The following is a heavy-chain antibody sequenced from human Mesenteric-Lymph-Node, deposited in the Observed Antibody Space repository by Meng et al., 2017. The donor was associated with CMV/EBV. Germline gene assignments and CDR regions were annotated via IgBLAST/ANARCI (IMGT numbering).Heavy chain of an antibody. CDR3: SRSNFGPEY. CDR2: ISNKADSYAT. D-gene: IGHD3-10*01. J-gene: IGHJ4*02. CDR1: GFTLSGSA. Sequence: GESLKISCAASGFTLSGSAMHWVRQASGRGLEWVGRISNKADSYATVYAASVKGRFTISRDDSKNTAYLQMNSLKTEDTAVYYCSRSNFGPEYWGQGTLVTVSS. V-gene: IGHV3-73*01.